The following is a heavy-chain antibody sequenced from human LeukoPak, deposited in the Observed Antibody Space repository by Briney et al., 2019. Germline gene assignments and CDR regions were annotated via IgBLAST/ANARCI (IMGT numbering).Heavy chain of an antibody. V-gene: IGHV4-34*01. CDR2: INHSGST. CDR3: AGRYCSSTSCYNFDY. CDR1: GGSFSGYY. J-gene: IGHJ4*02. Sequence: SETLPLTCAVYGGSFSGYYWSWIRQPPGKGLEWIGEINHSGSTNYNPSLKSRVTISVDTSKNQFSLKLSSVTAADTAVYYCAGRYCSSTSCYNFDYWGQGTLVTVSS. D-gene: IGHD2-2*02.